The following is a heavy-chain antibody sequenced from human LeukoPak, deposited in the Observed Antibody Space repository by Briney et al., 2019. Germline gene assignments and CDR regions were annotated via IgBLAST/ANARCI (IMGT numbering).Heavy chain of an antibody. CDR2: ISAYNGNT. D-gene: IGHD2-21*01. V-gene: IGHV1-18*01. CDR3: ARAVDSVVAFDI. J-gene: IGHJ3*02. CDR1: GYTFTSYG. Sequence: AASVKVSCKASGYTFTSYGISWVRQAPGQGLEWMGWISAYNGNTNYAQKLLGRVTMTTDTSTSTAYMELRSLRSDDTAVYYCARAVDSVVAFDIWGQGTMVTVSS.